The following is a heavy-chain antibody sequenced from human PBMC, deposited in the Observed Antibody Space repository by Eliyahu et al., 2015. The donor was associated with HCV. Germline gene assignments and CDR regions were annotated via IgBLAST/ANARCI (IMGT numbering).Heavy chain of an antibody. V-gene: IGHV3-48*02. CDR3: ARVVVTAGTTVDWFDP. CDR2: ITSSSSSM. CDR1: GFTFSHYG. J-gene: IGHJ5*02. D-gene: IGHD4-11*01. Sequence: EMQLMESGGGLEQPGGSLRLSCAASGFTFSHYGMNWVRQAPGKGLEWVSYITSSSSSMKYADSVKGRFTISRDNAKNSLYLQMNSLRDEDTAVYYCARVVVTAGTTVDWFDPWGQGTLVTVSS.